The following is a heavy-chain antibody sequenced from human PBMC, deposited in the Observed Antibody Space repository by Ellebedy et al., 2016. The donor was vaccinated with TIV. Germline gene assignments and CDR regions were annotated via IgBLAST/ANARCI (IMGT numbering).Heavy chain of an antibody. D-gene: IGHD5-18*01. Sequence: ASVKVSCXASGGTFSSNAVNWVRQAPGQGLEWMGRIIPILGMADYAPKFQGRVTITADKSTGTAYMELSSLSSADTAMYFCATSISRGYSYAERDFHYGMDVWGQGTMVTVS. V-gene: IGHV1-69*04. CDR2: IIPILGMA. J-gene: IGHJ6*02. CDR1: GGTFSSNA. CDR3: ATSISRGYSYAERDFHYGMDV.